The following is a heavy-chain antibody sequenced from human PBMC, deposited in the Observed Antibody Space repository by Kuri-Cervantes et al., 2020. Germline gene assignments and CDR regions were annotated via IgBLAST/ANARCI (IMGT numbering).Heavy chain of an antibody. J-gene: IGHJ3*02. Sequence: GSLRLSCAASGFTFSSYAMSWVRQAPGKGLEWVSAISGSGGSTYYADSVKGRFTISRDNAKNTLYLQLNSLRAEDTAVYYCARDQGSRSFDIWGQGTRVTVSS. CDR2: ISGSGGST. CDR3: ARDQGSRSFDI. V-gene: IGHV3-23*01. CDR1: GFTFSSYA.